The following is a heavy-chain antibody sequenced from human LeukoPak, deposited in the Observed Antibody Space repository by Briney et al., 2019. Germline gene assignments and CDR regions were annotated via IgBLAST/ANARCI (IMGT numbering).Heavy chain of an antibody. J-gene: IGHJ6*02. Sequence: SETLSLTCTVSGGSISSYYWSWVRQPRGKGLEWGGYIYYSGRNNYNPPLKSRVNISVDTSKNQCSLKLSSVTAADTAVYYCARSSGWYPPYYYYGMDVWGQGTTVTVSS. CDR2: IYYSGRN. D-gene: IGHD6-19*01. CDR3: ARSSGWYPPYYYYGMDV. CDR1: GGSISSYY. V-gene: IGHV4-59*08.